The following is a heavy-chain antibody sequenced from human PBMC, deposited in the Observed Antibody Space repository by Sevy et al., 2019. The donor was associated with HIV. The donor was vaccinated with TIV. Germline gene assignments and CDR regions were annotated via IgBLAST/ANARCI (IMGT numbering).Heavy chain of an antibody. D-gene: IGHD3-22*01. CDR1: GFTFSNYG. J-gene: IGHJ4*02. V-gene: IGHV3-33*01. CDR2: IGNDGSNK. Sequence: GGSLRLSCAASGFTFSNYGMHWVRQAPGKGLEWVAVIGNDGSNKYYGHSVKGRFTISRDNSKNTLYLQMNSLRVEDTAVYFCARGGDFNDRSAKRDFDYWGQGTLVTVSS. CDR3: ARGGDFNDRSAKRDFDY.